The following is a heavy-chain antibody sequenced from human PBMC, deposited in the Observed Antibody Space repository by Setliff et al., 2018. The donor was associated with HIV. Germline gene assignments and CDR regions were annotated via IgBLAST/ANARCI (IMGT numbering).Heavy chain of an antibody. CDR3: ARAADYDFWSGYSSGWFDP. J-gene: IGHJ5*02. CDR1: GGTFSSYA. CDR2: IIPLFGTT. V-gene: IGHV1-69*06. Sequence: GASVKVSCKASGGTFSSYAISWVRQTPGQGLEWMGRIIPLFGTTNYAEKFQGKVTITADKSTRTVYMELSSLRSEDTAVYYCARAADYDFWSGYSSGWFDPWGQGTLVTVSS. D-gene: IGHD3-3*01.